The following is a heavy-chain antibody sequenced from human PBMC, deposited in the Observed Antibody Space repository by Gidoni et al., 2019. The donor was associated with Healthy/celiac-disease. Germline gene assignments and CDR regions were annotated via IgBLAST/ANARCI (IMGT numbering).Heavy chain of an antibody. Sequence: EVQLVESGGGLVQPGGSLKLSCAASGFTFSVSAMHWVRQASGKGLEWVGRIRSKANSYATAYAASVKGRFTISRDDSKNTAYLQMNSLKTEDTAVYYCTSKEIYYDSSGYYYERNYWGQGTLVTVSS. CDR1: GFTFSVSA. J-gene: IGHJ4*02. CDR2: IRSKANSYAT. V-gene: IGHV3-73*02. D-gene: IGHD3-22*01. CDR3: TSKEIYYDSSGYYYERNY.